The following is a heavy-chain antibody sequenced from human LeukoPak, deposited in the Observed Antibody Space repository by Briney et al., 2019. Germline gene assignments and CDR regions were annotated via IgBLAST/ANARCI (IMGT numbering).Heavy chain of an antibody. CDR1: GFTFSNPW. Sequence: GGSLRLSCVASGFTFSNPWMNWVRPARGKGLAWVGRIQSKTDGGTSDYGAPVKGRFTISRDDSENSLYLQMNSLKTEDTAVYYCTTAPKWETQGTDYWGQGTLVTISS. J-gene: IGHJ4*02. V-gene: IGHV3-15*01. CDR3: TTAPKWETQGTDY. D-gene: IGHD1-26*01. CDR2: IQSKTDGGTS.